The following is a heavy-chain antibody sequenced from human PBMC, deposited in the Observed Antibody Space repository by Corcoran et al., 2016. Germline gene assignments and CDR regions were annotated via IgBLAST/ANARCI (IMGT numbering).Heavy chain of an antibody. CDR1: GGSISSTSYY. V-gene: IGHV4-39*07. CDR3: AREGRAGGYCSSDCYYDGFEI. Sequence: QLQLQESGPGLVKPSETLSLTCTVSGGSISSTSYYWDWIRQPPGKGLEWIGSVYYSGSTYSNPSLKSRVTISVDTSKNQFSLKLTSVTAADTAVYYCAREGRAGGYCSSDCYYDGFEIWGQGTMVTVSS. J-gene: IGHJ3*02. D-gene: IGHD2-21*02. CDR2: VYYSGST.